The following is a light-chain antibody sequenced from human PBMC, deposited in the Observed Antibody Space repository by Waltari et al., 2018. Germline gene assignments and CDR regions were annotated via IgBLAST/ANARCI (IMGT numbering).Light chain of an antibody. CDR3: SSYTSSSTLV. V-gene: IGLV2-14*03. CDR2: DVS. Sequence: SALTQPASVSGSPGQSIPIPCTGTSSDVGGYNHVSWYQQHPGKAPKLTIYDVSNRPSGVSNRFSGSKSGNTASLTISGLQAEDEADYYCSSYTSSSTLVFGGGTKLTVL. CDR1: SSDVGGYNH. J-gene: IGLJ2*01.